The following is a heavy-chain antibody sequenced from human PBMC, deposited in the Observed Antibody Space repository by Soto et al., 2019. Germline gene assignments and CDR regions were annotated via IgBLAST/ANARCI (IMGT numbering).Heavy chain of an antibody. V-gene: IGHV3-33*01. D-gene: IGHD2-2*01. Sequence: GSLRLSCAASGFTFSSYGMHWVRQAPGKGLEWVAVLWYDGSNKYYADSVKGRFTISRDNSKNTLYLQMNSLRAEDTAVYYCARVSSTSWYYYYYMDVWGKGTTVTVSS. CDR3: ARVSSTSWYYYYYMDV. CDR2: LWYDGSNK. J-gene: IGHJ6*03. CDR1: GFTFSSYG.